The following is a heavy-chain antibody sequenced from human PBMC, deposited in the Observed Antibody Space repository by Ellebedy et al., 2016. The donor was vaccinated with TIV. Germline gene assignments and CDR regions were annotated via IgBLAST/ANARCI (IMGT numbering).Heavy chain of an antibody. CDR1: GGTFSSYP. V-gene: IGHV1-69*13. J-gene: IGHJ3*02. CDR2: IIPIFGTA. CDR3: ARGLDRGDFGRYAFDI. D-gene: IGHD4-17*01. Sequence: AASVKVSCKASGGTFSSYPISWVRQAPGQGLEWMGGIIPIFGTANYAQKFQGRVTITADESTSTAYMELSSLRSEDTAVYYCARGLDRGDFGRYAFDIWGQGTMVTVSS.